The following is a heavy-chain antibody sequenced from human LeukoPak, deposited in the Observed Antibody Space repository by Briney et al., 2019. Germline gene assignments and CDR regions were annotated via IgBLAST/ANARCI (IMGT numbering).Heavy chain of an antibody. V-gene: IGHV4-59*01. D-gene: IGHD3-9*01. J-gene: IGHJ6*02. CDR2: IYYSGST. CDR1: GGSISSYY. CDR3: ARVGYDILTGYSPYYYYGMDV. Sequence: SETLSLTCTVSGGSISSYYWSWIRQPPGKGLEWIGYIYYSGSTSYNPSLKSRVTISVDTSKNQFSLKLSSVTAADTAVYYCARVGYDILTGYSPYYYYGMDVWGQGTTVTVSS.